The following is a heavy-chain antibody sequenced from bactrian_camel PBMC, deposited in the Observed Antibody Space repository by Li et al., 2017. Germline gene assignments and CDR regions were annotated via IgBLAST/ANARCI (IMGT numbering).Heavy chain of an antibody. J-gene: IGHJ4*01. Sequence: LVESGGGSVQAEGSLRLSCAISGDTDSNYCMAWVRQAAGKQREWVSSISTDGSTTYADSVKGRFTISKDKAKDTVYLQMDSLKPEDTAMYYCAASSSPDGGLLRPNDYRYWGQGTQVTVS. CDR1: GDTDSNYC. V-gene: IGHV3S53*01. CDR2: ISTDGST. D-gene: IGHD6*01. CDR3: AASSSPDGGLLRPNDYRY.